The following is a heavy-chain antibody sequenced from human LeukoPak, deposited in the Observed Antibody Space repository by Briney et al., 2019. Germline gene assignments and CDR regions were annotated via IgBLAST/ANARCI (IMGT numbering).Heavy chain of an antibody. J-gene: IGHJ3*02. CDR1: GFTFSDYY. D-gene: IGHD3-10*01. V-gene: IGHV3-11*04. Sequence: GGSLRLSCAASGFTFSDYYMSWIRQAPGKGLEWVSYMSSSGGSTYYADSVKGRFTISRDNAKNSLYLQMNSLRAEDTAVYYCAREGVRAFDIWGQGTMVTVSS. CDR3: AREGVRAFDI. CDR2: MSSSGGST.